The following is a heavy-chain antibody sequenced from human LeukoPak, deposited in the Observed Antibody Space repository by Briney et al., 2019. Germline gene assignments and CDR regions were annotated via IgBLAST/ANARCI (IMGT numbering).Heavy chain of an antibody. CDR2: MNPNSGNT. CDR1: GYTFTSYD. V-gene: IGHV1-8*01. D-gene: IGHD6-13*01. Sequence: ASVKVSYKASGYTFTSYDINWVRQATGQGLEWMGWMNPNSGNTGYAQKFQGRVTMTRNTSISTAYMELSSLRSEDTAVYYCARGPALQYSSSWYYYYYYYGMDVWGQGTTVTVSS. J-gene: IGHJ6*02. CDR3: ARGPALQYSSSWYYYYYYYGMDV.